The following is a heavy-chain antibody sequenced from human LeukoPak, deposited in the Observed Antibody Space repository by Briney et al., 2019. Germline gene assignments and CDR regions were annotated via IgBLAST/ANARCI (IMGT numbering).Heavy chain of an antibody. Sequence: GALRLSYAASGFTFSSYEMNWVRQAPGKGLEWVANIKEDGSEKYYVDSVRGRFTISRDNAKNSLYLQMNTLRAEDTAIYYCARFGPWIQLWTSLDYWGQGTLVIVSS. D-gene: IGHD5-18*01. CDR3: ARFGPWIQLWTSLDY. CDR1: GFTFSSYE. CDR2: IKEDGSEK. J-gene: IGHJ4*02. V-gene: IGHV3-7*01.